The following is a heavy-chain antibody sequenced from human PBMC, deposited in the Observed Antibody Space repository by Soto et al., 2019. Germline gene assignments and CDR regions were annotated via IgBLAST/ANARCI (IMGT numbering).Heavy chain of an antibody. CDR3: ARLTMAQDAFEI. J-gene: IGHJ3*02. V-gene: IGHV1-18*01. Sequence: QVQLEQSGAEVKKPGASVKVSCKASGYTFTSYGISWVRQAPGQGLEWMGWISAYNGKTNNAQKLQGRVTTTTDTSTSTAYIELRSLKSDDTAVYYCARLTMAQDAFEIWGQGTMVTVSS. D-gene: IGHD3-10*01. CDR1: GYTFTSYG. CDR2: ISAYNGKT.